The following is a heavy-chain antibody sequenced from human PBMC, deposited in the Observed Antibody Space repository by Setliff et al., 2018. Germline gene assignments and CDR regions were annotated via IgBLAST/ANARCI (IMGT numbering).Heavy chain of an antibody. CDR1: GFTFSSYW. Sequence: LRLSCAASGFTFSSYWMSWVRQAPGKGLEWVANINEDGSEKYYMDSVKGRFTISRDNAKNSLYLQMDSLRAEDTAVYYCARGHTSMAPWGQGTLVTVSS. CDR3: ARGHTSMAP. D-gene: IGHD5-18*01. J-gene: IGHJ5*02. V-gene: IGHV3-7*03. CDR2: INEDGSEK.